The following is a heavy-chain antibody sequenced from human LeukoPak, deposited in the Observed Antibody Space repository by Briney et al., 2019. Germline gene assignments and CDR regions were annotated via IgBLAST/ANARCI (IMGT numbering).Heavy chain of an antibody. V-gene: IGHV3-11*01. CDR2: ISSSGSTI. CDR3: ASFRYCSSTSCPEGEFDP. Sequence: GGSLRLSCAASGFTFSDYYMSWIRQAPGKGLEWVSYISSSGSTIYYADSVKGRFTISRDNAKNSLYLQVNSLRAEDTAVYYCASFRYCSSTSCPEGEFDPWGQGTLVTVSS. CDR1: GFTFSDYY. J-gene: IGHJ5*02. D-gene: IGHD2-2*01.